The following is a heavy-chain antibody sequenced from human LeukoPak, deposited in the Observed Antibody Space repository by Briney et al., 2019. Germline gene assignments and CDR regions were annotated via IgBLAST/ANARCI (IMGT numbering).Heavy chain of an antibody. CDR3: AKDSRGHRVPGDFDY. J-gene: IGHJ4*02. D-gene: IGHD2-2*01. V-gene: IGHV3-23*01. CDR2: ISGSGGST. Sequence: GGSLRLSCAASGFTFSSYAMSWVRQAPGKGLEWVSAISGSGGSTYYADSVKGRFTISRDNSKNMLYLQMNSLRAEDTAVYYCAKDSRGHRVPGDFDYWGQGTLVTVPS. CDR1: GFTFSSYA.